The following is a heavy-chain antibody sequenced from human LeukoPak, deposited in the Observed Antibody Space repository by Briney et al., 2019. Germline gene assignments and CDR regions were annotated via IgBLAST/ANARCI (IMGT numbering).Heavy chain of an antibody. Sequence: QSGGSLRLSCAASGFTFSSYAMTWVRQVPGKGLEWVSIISGSGGSTYHADSVKGRFTISRDNSKNTLYLQMNSLRAEDTAVYYCAKDQWSGDYYYGMDVWGQGTTVIVSS. CDR2: ISGSGGST. D-gene: IGHD3-10*01. J-gene: IGHJ6*02. CDR3: AKDQWSGDYYYGMDV. CDR1: GFTFSSYA. V-gene: IGHV3-23*01.